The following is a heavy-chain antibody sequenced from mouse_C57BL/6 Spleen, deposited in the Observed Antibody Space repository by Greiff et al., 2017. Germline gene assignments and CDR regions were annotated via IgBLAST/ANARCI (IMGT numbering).Heavy chain of an antibody. CDR2: INPNNGGT. CDR3: ARGTTVPWYCDV. CDR1: GYTFTDYY. D-gene: IGHD1-1*01. J-gene: IGHJ1*03. V-gene: IGHV1-26*01. Sequence: EVQLQQSGPELVKPGASVKISCKASGYTFTDYYMNWVKQSHGKSLEWIGDINPNNGGTSYNQKFKGKATLTVDKSSSTAYMELRSLTSEDSAVYYCARGTTVPWYCDVWGTGTTVTVSS.